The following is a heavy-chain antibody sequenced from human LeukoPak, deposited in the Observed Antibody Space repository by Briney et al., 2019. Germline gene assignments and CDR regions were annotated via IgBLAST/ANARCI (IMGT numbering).Heavy chain of an antibody. D-gene: IGHD5-18*01. CDR2: IKSKTDGGTT. CDR3: ARRHGYGFYFDY. J-gene: IGHJ4*02. CDR1: GFTFSNAW. V-gene: IGHV3-15*01. Sequence: GGSLRLSCAASGFTFSNAWMSWVRQAPGKGLEWVGRIKSKTDGGTTDYAAPVKGRFTISRDDSKNTLYLQMNSLRAEDTAAYYCARRHGYGFYFDYWGQGTLVTVSS.